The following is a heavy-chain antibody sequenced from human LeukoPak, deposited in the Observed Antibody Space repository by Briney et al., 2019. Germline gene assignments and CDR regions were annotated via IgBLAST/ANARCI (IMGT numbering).Heavy chain of an antibody. D-gene: IGHD3-16*01. J-gene: IGHJ4*02. CDR1: GGSISSGSYY. V-gene: IGHV4-61*02. CDR2: IYTSGST. CDR3: ARDQDDSRSRTFDY. Sequence: PSETLSLTCTVSGGSISSGSYYWSWIRQPAGKGLEWIGRIYTSGSTNYNPSLKSRVTISVDTSKNQFSLKLSSVTAADTAVYYCARDQDDSRSRTFDYWGQGTLVTVSS.